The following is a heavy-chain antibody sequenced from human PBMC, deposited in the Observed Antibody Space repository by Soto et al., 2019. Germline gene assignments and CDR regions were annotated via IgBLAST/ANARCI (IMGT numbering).Heavy chain of an antibody. J-gene: IGHJ6*02. V-gene: IGHV4-34*01. D-gene: IGHD1-26*01. CDR1: GGSFSGYY. CDR3: ARGGFGGSYSSIYYYYGMDV. CDR2: INHSGST. Sequence: PSETLSLTCAVYGGSFSGYYWSWIRQPPGKGLEWIGEINHSGSTNYNPSLKSRVTISVDTSKNQFSLKLSSVTAADTAVYYCARGGFGGSYSSIYYYYGMDVWGQGTTVTVSS.